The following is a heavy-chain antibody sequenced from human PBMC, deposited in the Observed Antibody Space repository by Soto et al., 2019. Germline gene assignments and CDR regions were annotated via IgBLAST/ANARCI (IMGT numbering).Heavy chain of an antibody. Sequence: SETLSLTCAVSGGLISGGGYFWTWIRQPPGKGLEWIGYMYHSGSPLYNPSLKSRATISIDPSKNQFSLNLASVTAADTAVYYCARDGPKGYFAIEPWGQGTLVTVSS. CDR2: MYHSGSP. CDR3: ARDGPKGYFAIEP. J-gene: IGHJ5*02. D-gene: IGHD1-26*01. V-gene: IGHV4-30-2*01. CDR1: GGLISGGGYF.